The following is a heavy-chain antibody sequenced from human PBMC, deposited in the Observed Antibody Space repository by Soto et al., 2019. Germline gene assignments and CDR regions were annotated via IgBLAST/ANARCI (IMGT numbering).Heavy chain of an antibody. CDR3: ATALLGVLKFFGLVPSFDY. CDR1: GGSFSGYY. V-gene: IGHV4-34*01. Sequence: QVHLQQWGAGLLKPSETLSLTCAVYGGSFSGYYWSWIRQPPGKGLEWIGEINHSGYTNYNPSLKSRVTISADTSKNQFSLKLTSVTAADTAVYYCATALLGVLKFFGLVPSFDYWGQGTLVSVSS. J-gene: IGHJ4*02. CDR2: INHSGYT. D-gene: IGHD3-3*01.